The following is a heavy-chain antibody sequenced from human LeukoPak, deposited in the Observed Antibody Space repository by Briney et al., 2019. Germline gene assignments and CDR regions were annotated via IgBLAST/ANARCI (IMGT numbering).Heavy chain of an antibody. CDR3: ARYYFGSGNYRTFDR. Sequence: GGSLRLSCAASGFTFSSYWMHWVRQAPGKGLVWVSRISTDGSSTNSADSVKGRLTISRDNAKNSLYLQIYSLRDEDTAVYYCARYYFGSGNYRTFDRWGQGTLVTVSS. CDR2: ISTDGSST. CDR1: GFTFSSYW. D-gene: IGHD3-10*01. J-gene: IGHJ4*02. V-gene: IGHV3-74*01.